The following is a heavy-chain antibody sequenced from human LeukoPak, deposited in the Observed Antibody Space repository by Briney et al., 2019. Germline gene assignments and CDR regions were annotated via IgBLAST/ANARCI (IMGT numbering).Heavy chain of an antibody. V-gene: IGHV1-2*02. CDR3: AIFTPPTDY. CDR2: INPNTGAT. Sequence: ASVKVSCKASGYTFTGYYMFWVRQAPGQGLEWMGWINPNTGATKYAQNFQGRVTLTRDTSIRTTFMELSSLRSDDTAFYYCAIFTPPTDYWGQGTLVTVSS. CDR1: GYTFTGYY. J-gene: IGHJ4*02. D-gene: IGHD3-3*01.